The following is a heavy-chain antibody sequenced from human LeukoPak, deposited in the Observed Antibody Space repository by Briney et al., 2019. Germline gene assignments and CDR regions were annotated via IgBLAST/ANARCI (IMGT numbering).Heavy chain of an antibody. CDR1: GGSISSSNYY. Sequence: SETLSLTCTVSGGSISSSNYYWSWIRQPPGKGLEWIGSIYYSGSTYYNPSLKSRVTISVDTSKNQFSLKLSSVTAADTAVYYCARHTVLLWFGEFHRAFDIWGQGTMVTVSS. CDR2: IYYSGST. V-gene: IGHV4-39*01. CDR3: ARHTVLLWFGEFHRAFDI. D-gene: IGHD3-10*01. J-gene: IGHJ3*02.